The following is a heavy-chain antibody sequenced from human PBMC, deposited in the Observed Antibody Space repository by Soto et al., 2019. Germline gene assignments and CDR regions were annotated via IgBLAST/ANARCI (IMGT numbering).Heavy chain of an antibody. CDR2: IYYSGST. CDR1: RDSISRYY. CDR3: PRKFISQGMAGSNRFDP. Sequence: SETLSLTCTVSRDSISRYYCSCIRQPPGKGLEWTGDIYYSGSTNYNPSLKRRVTISGDTPKNQFYLKLNSATAEDKALNSGPRKFISQGMAGSNRFDPWGQRTLVTVSS. V-gene: IGHV4-59*08. J-gene: IGHJ5*02. D-gene: IGHD6-13*01.